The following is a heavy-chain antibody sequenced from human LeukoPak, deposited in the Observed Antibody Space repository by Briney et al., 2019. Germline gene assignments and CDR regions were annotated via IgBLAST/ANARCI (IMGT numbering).Heavy chain of an antibody. J-gene: IGHJ6*02. CDR1: GGSISRYY. D-gene: IGHD3-22*01. Sequence: SETLSLTCTVSGGSISRYYWSWIRQPPGKGLEWIGYIYYSGSTNYNPSLKSRVTISVDTSKNQFSLKLSSVTAADTAVYYCARASCDSSGYYLYGMDVWGQGTTVTVSS. CDR2: IYYSGST. V-gene: IGHV4-59*01. CDR3: ARASCDSSGYYLYGMDV.